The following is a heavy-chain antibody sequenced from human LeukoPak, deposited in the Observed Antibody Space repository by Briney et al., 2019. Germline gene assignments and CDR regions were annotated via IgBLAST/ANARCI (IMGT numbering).Heavy chain of an antibody. CDR1: GFTVSSNY. V-gene: IGHV3-53*01. J-gene: IGHJ3*02. CDR3: ARAPGVPDAFDI. Sequence: GGSLRLSCAASGFTVSSNYMSWVRQAPGKGLEWVSVIYSGGSAYYADSVKGRFTISRDNSKSTLYLQMNSLRAEDTAVYYCARAPGVPDAFDIWGQGTMVTVSS. CDR2: IYSGGSA.